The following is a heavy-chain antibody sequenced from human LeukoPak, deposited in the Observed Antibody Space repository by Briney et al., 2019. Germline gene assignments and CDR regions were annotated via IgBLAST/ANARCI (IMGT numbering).Heavy chain of an antibody. Sequence: ASVKVSCKASGYTLTGYYMHWVRQAPGQGLEWMGWINPNSGGTNYAQKFQGRVTMTRDTSISTAYMELSRLRSDDTAVYYCARELVRKYYFDYWGQGTLVTVSS. CDR3: ARELVRKYYFDY. V-gene: IGHV1-2*02. CDR1: GYTLTGYY. D-gene: IGHD6-6*01. J-gene: IGHJ4*02. CDR2: INPNSGGT.